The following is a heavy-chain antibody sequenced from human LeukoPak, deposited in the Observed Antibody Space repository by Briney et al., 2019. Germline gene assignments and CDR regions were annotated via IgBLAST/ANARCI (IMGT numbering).Heavy chain of an antibody. J-gene: IGHJ3*02. CDR3: ARSQLWPSGTFDI. CDR1: GASLSGYY. Sequence: SETLSLTCAVSGASLSGYYWSWIGQSPGKGLEWIGEINYGGFTNYNPSLKSRVTISVDTSRNQIALRLSSLTAADTAVYFCARSQLWPSGTFDIWGQGTVVAVSS. CDR2: INYGGFT. D-gene: IGHD5-18*01. V-gene: IGHV4-34*01.